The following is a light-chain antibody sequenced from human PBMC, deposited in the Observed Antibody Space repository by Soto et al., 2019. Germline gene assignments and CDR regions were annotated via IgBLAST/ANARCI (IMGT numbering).Light chain of an antibody. Sequence: QSVLTQPASVSGSPGQSITISCTGTSSVVGGYNYVSWYQQHPGKAPKLMIYDVSNRPSGVSNRFSGSKSGNTASLTISGLQAEDEADYYCNSYTSSSTYVFGTGTNVTVL. V-gene: IGLV2-14*01. CDR1: SSVVGGYNY. J-gene: IGLJ1*01. CDR2: DVS. CDR3: NSYTSSSTYV.